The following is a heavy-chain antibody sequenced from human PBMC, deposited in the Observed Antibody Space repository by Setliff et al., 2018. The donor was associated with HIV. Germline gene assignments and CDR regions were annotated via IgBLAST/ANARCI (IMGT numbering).Heavy chain of an antibody. V-gene: IGHV4-4*08. CDR2: IYTSGST. CDR1: GGSISSHY. Sequence: PSETLSLTCTVSGGSISSHYWSWIRQPPGKGLEWIGHIYTSGSTNYNPSLKSRVTMSVGTSKNQFSLKLSSVTAADTAMYYCARNSFDYVEEEWGQGTQVTVSS. D-gene: IGHD3-9*01. CDR3: ARNSFDYVEEE. J-gene: IGHJ4*02.